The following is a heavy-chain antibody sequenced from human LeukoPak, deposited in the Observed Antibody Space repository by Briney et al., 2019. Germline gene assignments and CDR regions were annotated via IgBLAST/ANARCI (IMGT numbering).Heavy chain of an antibody. J-gene: IGHJ5*02. V-gene: IGHV4-59*01. CDR1: SGSINTYY. D-gene: IGHD2-2*01. CDR2: IYYSGST. Sequence: SETLSLTCTVSSGSINTYYWSWIRQPPGKGLEWIGYIYYSGSTNYNPSLKSRVTISVDTSKNQFSLKLSSVTAADTAVYYCARVVEGIVVVPAAYNWFDPWGQGTLVTVSS. CDR3: ARVVEGIVVVPAAYNWFDP.